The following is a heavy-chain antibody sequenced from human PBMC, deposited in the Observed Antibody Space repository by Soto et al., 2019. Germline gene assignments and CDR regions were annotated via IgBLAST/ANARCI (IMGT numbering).Heavy chain of an antibody. CDR2: ISYDGILK. CDR3: AKDFKVSGGHYGSLNYYYGMDV. CDR1: GFTFSAFG. V-gene: IGHV3-30*18. Sequence: PGGSLRLSCADSGFTFSAFGMHWVRQAPGKGLEWVAIISYDGILKYYADSVKGRFTISRDTSKGALYLQMNSLRPEDTAVYYCAKDFKVSGGHYGSLNYYYGMDVWGQGTTVTVSS. J-gene: IGHJ6*02. D-gene: IGHD3-10*01.